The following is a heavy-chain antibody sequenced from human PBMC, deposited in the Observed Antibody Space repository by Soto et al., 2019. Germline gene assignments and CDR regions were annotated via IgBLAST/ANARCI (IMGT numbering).Heavy chain of an antibody. V-gene: IGHV1-69*13. CDR1: GGTFSSYA. CDR3: ASGRGRYCSSTSCYSFPPVWFDP. CDR2: IIPIFGTA. Sequence: SVKVSCKASGGTFSSYAISWVRQAPGQGLEWMGGIIPIFGTANYAQKFQGRVTITADESTSTAYMELSSLRSEDTAVYYCASGRGRYCSSTSCYSFPPVWFDPWGQGTLVTVSS. D-gene: IGHD2-2*01. J-gene: IGHJ5*02.